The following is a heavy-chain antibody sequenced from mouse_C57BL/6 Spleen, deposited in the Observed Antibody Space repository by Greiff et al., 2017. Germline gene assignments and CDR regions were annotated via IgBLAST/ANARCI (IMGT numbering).Heavy chain of an antibody. CDR2: IYPGSGST. CDR1: GYTFTSYW. CDR3: AIYYGSSHYAMDY. Sequence: QVQLKQPGAELVKPGASVKMSCKASGYTFTSYWITWVKQRPGQGLEWIGDIYPGSGSTNYNEKFKSKATLTVDTSSSTAYMQLSSLTSEDSAVYYCAIYYGSSHYAMDYWGQGTSVTVSS. V-gene: IGHV1-55*01. J-gene: IGHJ4*01. D-gene: IGHD1-1*01.